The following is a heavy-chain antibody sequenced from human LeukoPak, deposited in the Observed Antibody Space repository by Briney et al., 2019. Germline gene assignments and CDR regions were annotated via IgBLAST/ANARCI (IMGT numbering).Heavy chain of an antibody. Sequence: ASVKVSCKASGYTFTGYYMHWVRQAPGQGLEWMGWINPNSSGTNYAQKFQGRVTMTRDTSISTAYMELSRLRSDDTAVYYCARTTTVSSGPDYWGQGTLVTVSS. CDR3: ARTTTVSSGPDY. D-gene: IGHD6-19*01. V-gene: IGHV1-2*02. J-gene: IGHJ4*02. CDR1: GYTFTGYY. CDR2: INPNSSGT.